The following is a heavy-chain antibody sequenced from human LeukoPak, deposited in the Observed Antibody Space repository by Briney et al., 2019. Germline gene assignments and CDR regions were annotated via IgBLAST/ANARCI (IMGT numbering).Heavy chain of an antibody. Sequence: GASVKVSCKASGYTFTGYYMHWVRQAPGQGLEWMGWINPNSGGANYAQKFQGRVTMTRDTSISTAYMELSRLRSDDTAVHYCARPLTAAGTNYYYYGMDVWGQGTTVTVSS. V-gene: IGHV1-2*02. J-gene: IGHJ6*02. CDR1: GYTFTGYY. CDR2: INPNSGGA. CDR3: ARPLTAAGTNYYYYGMDV. D-gene: IGHD6-13*01.